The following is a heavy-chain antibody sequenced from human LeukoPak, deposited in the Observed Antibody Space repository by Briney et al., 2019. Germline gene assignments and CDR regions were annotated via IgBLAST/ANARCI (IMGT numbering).Heavy chain of an antibody. D-gene: IGHD4-17*01. CDR3: ARETDYCDPRLHLHYFDY. V-gene: IGHV3-7*01. CDR1: GFTFSSYW. CDR2: IKQDGSEK. J-gene: IGHJ4*02. Sequence: GGSLRLSCAASGFTFSSYWMSWVRQAPGKGLEWVANIKQDGSEKYYVDSVKGRFTISRDNAKNSLYLQMNSLRAEDTAVYYCARETDYCDPRLHLHYFDYWGQGTLVTVSS.